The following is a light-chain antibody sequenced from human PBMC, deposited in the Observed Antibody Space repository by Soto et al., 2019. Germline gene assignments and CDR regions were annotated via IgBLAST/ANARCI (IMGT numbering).Light chain of an antibody. CDR1: SSDVGAYDY. J-gene: IGLJ3*02. CDR3: SSYTSSSSLVV. Sequence: QSALTQPASVSESPGQSITISCTGTSSDVGAYDYVSWYQQHPGKAPKLLIYDVSNRPSGVSNRFSGSKSGNTASLTISGLQAEDGAHYYCSSYTSSSSLVVFGGGTKLTVL. V-gene: IGLV2-14*03. CDR2: DVS.